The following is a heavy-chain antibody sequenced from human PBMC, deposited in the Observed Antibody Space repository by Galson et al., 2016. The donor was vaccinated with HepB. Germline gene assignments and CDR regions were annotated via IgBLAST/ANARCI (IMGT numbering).Heavy chain of an antibody. Sequence: SLRLSCATSRFTFSNYWMSWVRQAPGMGLEWVASINDEGREKYYVDSVRGRFTISRDNARNSLSLLMNSLTDEDTAVYYCARLDKSLGLAAPGYRYYYYMDVWGKGTTVTVSS. D-gene: IGHD6-13*01. CDR1: RFTFSNYW. CDR2: INDEGREK. V-gene: IGHV3-7*03. J-gene: IGHJ6*03. CDR3: ARLDKSLGLAAPGYRYYYYMDV.